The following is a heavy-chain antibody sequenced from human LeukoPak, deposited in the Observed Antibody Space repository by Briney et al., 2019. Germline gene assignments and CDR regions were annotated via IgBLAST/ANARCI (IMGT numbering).Heavy chain of an antibody. V-gene: IGHV4-30-2*01. CDR1: GGSISSGGYS. Sequence: SETLSLTCAVSGGSISSGGYSWSWIRQPPGKGLKWIGYIYHSGSTYYNPSLKSRVTISVDRSKDQFSLKLSSVTAADTAVYYCARDFDEGGWFDPWGQGTLVTVSS. CDR3: ARDFDEGGWFDP. J-gene: IGHJ5*02. CDR2: IYHSGST. D-gene: IGHD3-9*01.